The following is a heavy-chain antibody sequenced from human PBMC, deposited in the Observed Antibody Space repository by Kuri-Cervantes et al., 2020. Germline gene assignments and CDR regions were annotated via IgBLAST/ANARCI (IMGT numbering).Heavy chain of an antibody. J-gene: IGHJ6*02. CDR1: GFTVSSNY. D-gene: IGHD5-12*01. Sequence: GGSLRLSCAASGFTVSSNYMSWVRQAPGKGLEWVSVIYSGGSTYYADSVKGRFTISRDNSKNTLYLQMNSLRAEDTAVYYCARANSGYEPKTNIYYYYGMDVWGQGTTVTVSS. CDR2: IYSGGST. V-gene: IGHV3-53*01. CDR3: ARANSGYEPKTNIYYYYGMDV.